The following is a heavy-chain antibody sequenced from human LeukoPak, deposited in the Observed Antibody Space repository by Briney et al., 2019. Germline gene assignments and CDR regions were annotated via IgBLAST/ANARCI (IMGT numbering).Heavy chain of an antibody. D-gene: IGHD5-12*01. CDR2: IKQDGSEK. CDR3: AGAQEGQWLRFYYYYYYMDV. CDR1: GFTFSSYW. J-gene: IGHJ6*03. V-gene: IGHV3-7*01. Sequence: GGSLRLSCAASGFTFSSYWMSWVRQAPGKGLEWVANIKQDGSEKYYVDSVKGRFTISRDNAKNSLYLQMNSLRAEDTAVYYCAGAQEGQWLRFYYYYYYMDVWGKGTTVTVSS.